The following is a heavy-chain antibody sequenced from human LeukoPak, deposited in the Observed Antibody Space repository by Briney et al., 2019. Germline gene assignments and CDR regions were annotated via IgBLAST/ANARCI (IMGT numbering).Heavy chain of an antibody. CDR3: AKAIAVAGTSGYYFDY. Sequence: GGSLRLSCAASGFTFSSYAMSWVRQAPGKGLEWVSAISGSGGSTYYADSVKGRFTISRDNSKNTLYLQINSLRAEDTAVYYCAKAIAVAGTSGYYFDYWGQGTLVTVSS. V-gene: IGHV3-23*01. CDR2: ISGSGGST. J-gene: IGHJ4*02. D-gene: IGHD6-19*01. CDR1: GFTFSSYA.